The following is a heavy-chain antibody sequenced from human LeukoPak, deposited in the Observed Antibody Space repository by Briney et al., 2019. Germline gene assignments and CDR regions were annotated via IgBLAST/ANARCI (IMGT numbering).Heavy chain of an antibody. CDR2: ISAYNGNT. CDR3: ARVTRGSNCNWYNWFDP. CDR1: GYTFTSYG. V-gene: IGHV1-18*01. J-gene: IGHJ5*02. D-gene: IGHD4-11*01. Sequence: ASVKVSCKASGYTFTSYGISWVRQAPGQGLEWMGWISAYNGNTNYAQKLQGRVTMTTDTSTSTAYMELRSLRSDDTAVYYCARVTRGSNCNWYNWFDPWGQGTLVTVSS.